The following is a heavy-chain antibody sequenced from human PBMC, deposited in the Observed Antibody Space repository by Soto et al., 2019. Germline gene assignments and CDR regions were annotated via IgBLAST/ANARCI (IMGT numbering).Heavy chain of an antibody. CDR3: ARDSHGLGFDP. CDR2: IIPILGIA. J-gene: IGHJ5*02. V-gene: IGHV1-69*08. CDR1: GGTFSSYT. Sequence: QVQLVQSGAEVKKPGSSVKVSCRASGGTFSSYTISWVRQAPGQGLEWMGRIIPILGIANYAQKFQGRVTITADKSTSTAYMELSSLRSEDTAVYYCARDSHGLGFDPWGQGTLVTVSS.